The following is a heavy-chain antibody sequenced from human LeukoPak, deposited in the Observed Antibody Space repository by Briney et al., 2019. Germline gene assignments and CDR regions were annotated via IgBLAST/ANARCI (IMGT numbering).Heavy chain of an antibody. D-gene: IGHD3-3*01. V-gene: IGHV3-7*01. CDR2: IKQDGSEK. CDR1: GFTFSSYW. Sequence: GGSLRLSCAASGFTFSSYWMSWVRQAPGKGLEWVANIKQDGSEKYYVDSVKGRFTISRDNAKNSLYLQMNSLRAEDTAVYYCARGPTTIFGPVSEYGYWGQGTLITVSS. J-gene: IGHJ4*02. CDR3: ARGPTTIFGPVSEYGY.